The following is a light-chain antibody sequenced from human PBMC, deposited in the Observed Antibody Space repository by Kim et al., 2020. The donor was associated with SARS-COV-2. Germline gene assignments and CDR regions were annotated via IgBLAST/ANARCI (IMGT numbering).Light chain of an antibody. CDR3: QAWDSSTNVV. CDR2: QDS. J-gene: IGLJ2*01. CDR1: KLGDKY. Sequence: SYELTQPPSVSVSPGQTASITCSGDKLGDKYACWYQQKPGQSPVLVTYQDSKRPSGIPERFSGSNSGNTATLTISGTQAMDEADYYCQAWDSSTNVVFGG. V-gene: IGLV3-1*01.